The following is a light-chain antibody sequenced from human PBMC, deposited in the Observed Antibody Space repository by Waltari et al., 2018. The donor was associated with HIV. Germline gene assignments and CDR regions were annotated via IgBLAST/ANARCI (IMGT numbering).Light chain of an antibody. CDR3: ATWGDSLNGRWV. CDR1: SSNIGSNT. CDR2: SNN. Sequence: QSVLTQPPSASGTPGQRVTISCSGSSSNIGSNTVNWYQQLPGTAPKLRIYSNNQRPSGVPDRYSGSKSGTSAALAISGLQSEDEADYYCATWGDSLNGRWVFGGGTKLTVL. V-gene: IGLV1-44*01. J-gene: IGLJ3*02.